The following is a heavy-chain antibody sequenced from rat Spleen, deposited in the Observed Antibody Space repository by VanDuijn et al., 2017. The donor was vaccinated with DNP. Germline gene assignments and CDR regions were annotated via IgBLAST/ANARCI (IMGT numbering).Heavy chain of an antibody. CDR3: ARDGGGPFDY. J-gene: IGHJ2*01. V-gene: IGHV5-31*01. CDR1: GFTFNNYW. Sequence: EVQLVESGGDLVQPGRSLKLSCVASGFTFNNYWMTWIRQVPGKGLEWVATISTSGSRTYYPDSVKGRFTISRDNAKSSLYLQMNSLKSEDTATYYCARDGGGPFDYWGQGVMVTVSS. CDR2: ISTSGSRT. D-gene: IGHD1-11*01.